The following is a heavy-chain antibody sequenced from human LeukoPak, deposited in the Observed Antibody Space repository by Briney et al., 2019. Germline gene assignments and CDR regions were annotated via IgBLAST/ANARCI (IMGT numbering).Heavy chain of an antibody. Sequence: SVKVSCKASGGTFSSYAISWVRQAPGQGLEWMGGIIPIFGTANYAQKFQGRVTITADESTSTAYMELSSLRSEDTAVYYCAREPIFGMTWFDPWGQGTLVTVSS. J-gene: IGHJ5*02. CDR1: GGTFSSYA. CDR2: IIPIFGTA. CDR3: AREPIFGMTWFDP. V-gene: IGHV1-69*13. D-gene: IGHD3-3*01.